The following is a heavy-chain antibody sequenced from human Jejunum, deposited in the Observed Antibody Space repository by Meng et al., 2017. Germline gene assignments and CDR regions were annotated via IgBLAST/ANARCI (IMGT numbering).Heavy chain of an antibody. Sequence: QLQLQESGSGLVKPSQTLSLTCAVSGGSISSDGYTWSWIRQPPGKGLEWIGYIYHTGSTYYNPSLKSRVTISVDRSKNQFSLNLSSVTAADTAEYYCARMDSAFHYFDYWGQGTLVTVSS. CDR2: IYHTGST. D-gene: IGHD1-26*01. CDR1: GGSISSDGYT. V-gene: IGHV4-30-2*01. CDR3: ARMDSAFHYFDY. J-gene: IGHJ4*02.